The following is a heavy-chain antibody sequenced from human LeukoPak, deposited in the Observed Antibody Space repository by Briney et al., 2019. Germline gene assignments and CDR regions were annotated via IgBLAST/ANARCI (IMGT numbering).Heavy chain of an antibody. CDR2: INPNSGGT. V-gene: IGHV1-2*06. J-gene: IGHJ6*03. CDR3: ARVRDSSGYYYYYMDV. CDR1: GYTFTGYY. Sequence: ASVKVSCKXSGYTFTGYYMHWVRQAPGQGLEWMGRINPNSGGTNYAQKFQGRVTMTRDTSISTAYMELSRLRSDDTAVYYCARVRDSSGYYYYYMDVWGKGTTVTVSS. D-gene: IGHD3-22*01.